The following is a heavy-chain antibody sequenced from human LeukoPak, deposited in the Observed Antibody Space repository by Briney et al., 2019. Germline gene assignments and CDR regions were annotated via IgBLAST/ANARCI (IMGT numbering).Heavy chain of an antibody. Sequence: ASVKVSCKASGYTFTGYYMHWVRQAPGQGLEWMGRINPSGGSTSYAQKFQGRVTMTRDTSTNTVYMELSSLRSEDTAVYYCARDQVIVVVPVGSSRVPSPVDLNYYFYGMDVWGQGTTVTVSS. J-gene: IGHJ6*02. CDR1: GYTFTGYY. D-gene: IGHD2-2*01. CDR3: ARDQVIVVVPVGSSRVPSPVDLNYYFYGMDV. CDR2: INPSGGST. V-gene: IGHV1-46*01.